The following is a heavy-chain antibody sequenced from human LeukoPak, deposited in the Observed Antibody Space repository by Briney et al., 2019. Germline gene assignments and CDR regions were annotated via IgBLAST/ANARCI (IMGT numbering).Heavy chain of an antibody. CDR1: GYTFTGYY. Sequence: ASVKVSCKASGYTFTGYYMHWVRQAPGQGLEWMGWINPNSGGTNYAQKFQGRVTMTRDTSISTAYMELSRLRSDDTAVYYCAREVRGQIVLMVYAIFDYWGQGTLVTVSS. CDR3: AREVRGQIVLMVYAIFDY. D-gene: IGHD2-8*01. CDR2: INPNSGGT. V-gene: IGHV1-2*02. J-gene: IGHJ4*02.